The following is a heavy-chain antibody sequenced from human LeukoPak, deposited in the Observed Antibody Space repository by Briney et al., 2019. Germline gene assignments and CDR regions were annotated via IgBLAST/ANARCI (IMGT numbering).Heavy chain of an antibody. CDR3: ALMRATVSTRYFDWLLGYRLDY. CDR1: GYTFTSDG. CDR2: ISAYNGNT. D-gene: IGHD3-9*01. Sequence: ASLKVSCKASGYTFTSDGISWVRQAPGQGLEWMGWISAYNGNTNYAQKRQGRVTMTTDTSTITAYMELRRARYDETAGRYCALMRATVSTRYFDWLLGYRLDYWGQGPLVTVSS. J-gene: IGHJ4*02. V-gene: IGHV1-18*01.